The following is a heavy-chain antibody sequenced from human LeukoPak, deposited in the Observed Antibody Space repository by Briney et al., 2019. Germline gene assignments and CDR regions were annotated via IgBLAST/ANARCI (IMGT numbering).Heavy chain of an antibody. Sequence: PGGSLRLSCAASGFTFNIYAMNWVRQAPGKGLEWVSVISGSGDGTYYADSVKGRFTISRDNSKNTLYLQMNSLRAEDTAVYYCATALRYLHAFDIWGQGTMVTVSS. D-gene: IGHD3-16*01. CDR2: ISGSGDGT. CDR1: GFTFNIYA. V-gene: IGHV3-23*01. J-gene: IGHJ3*02. CDR3: ATALRYLHAFDI.